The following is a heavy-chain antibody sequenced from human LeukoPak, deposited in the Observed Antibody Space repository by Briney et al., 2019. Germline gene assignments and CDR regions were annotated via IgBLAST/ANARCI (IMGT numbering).Heavy chain of an antibody. D-gene: IGHD3-10*01. CDR3: AKDYGWFGELLFGNFDY. J-gene: IGHJ4*02. CDR1: GFTFSSYG. Sequence: GRSLRLSCAASGFTFSSYGMHWVRQAPGKGLEWVAVISYDGSNKYYADSVKGRFTISRDNSKNTLYLQMNSLRAEDTAVYYFAKDYGWFGELLFGNFDYWGQGTLATVSS. CDR2: ISYDGSNK. V-gene: IGHV3-30*18.